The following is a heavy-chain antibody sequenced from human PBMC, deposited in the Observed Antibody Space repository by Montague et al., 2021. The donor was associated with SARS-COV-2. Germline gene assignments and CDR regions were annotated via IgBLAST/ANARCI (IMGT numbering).Heavy chain of an antibody. D-gene: IGHD5-12*01. V-gene: IGHV3-30-3*01. CDR3: ARDFRNIVATYGMDV. CDR2: ISDDGSNK. CDR1: GFTFSSYA. J-gene: IGHJ6*02. Sequence: SRRLSCAASGFTFSSYAMHWVRQAPGKGLEWVAVISDDGSNKYYADSVKGRFTISRDNSKNTLYLQMNSLRAEDTAVYYCARDFRNIVATYGMDVWGQGTTVTVSS.